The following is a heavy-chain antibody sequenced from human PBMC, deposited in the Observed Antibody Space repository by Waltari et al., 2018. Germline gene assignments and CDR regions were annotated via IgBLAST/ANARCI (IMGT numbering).Heavy chain of an antibody. J-gene: IGHJ4*02. D-gene: IGHD2-15*01. Sequence: QPQESGPGLVKHPGTLSVTCPVSGDSMSSTNWWSWLRPSPEKGLEGIGQIQRSGRTHYNPSLESRVTISIDTSNNQFSRKVTSTTAADTAVYYCARDRGRGIYLDSWGRGTLVTVSP. V-gene: IGHV4-4*03. CDR1: GDSMSSTNW. CDR2: IQRSGRT. CDR3: ARDRGRGIYLDS.